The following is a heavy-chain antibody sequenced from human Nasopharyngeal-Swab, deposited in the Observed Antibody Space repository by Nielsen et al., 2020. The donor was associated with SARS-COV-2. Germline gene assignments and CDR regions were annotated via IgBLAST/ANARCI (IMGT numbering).Heavy chain of an antibody. CDR3: AREAYRITIFGVATPGGYFDY. J-gene: IGHJ4*02. CDR1: GYTFTSYD. V-gene: IGHV1-69*13. D-gene: IGHD3-3*01. CDR2: IIPIFGTA. Sequence: SVKVSCKASGYTFTSYDISWVRQAPGQGLEWMGGIIPIFGTANYAQKFQGRVTITADESTSTAYMELSSLRSEDTAVYYCAREAYRITIFGVATPGGYFDYWGQGTLVTVSS.